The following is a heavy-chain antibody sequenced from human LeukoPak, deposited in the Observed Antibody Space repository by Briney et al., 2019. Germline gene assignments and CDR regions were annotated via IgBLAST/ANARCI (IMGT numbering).Heavy chain of an antibody. Sequence: SETLSLTCTVSGASISSYYWSWIRQPPGKGLEWIGRIYYSGSTNYNPSLKSRITISVDTSKNQFSLKLSSVTAADTAVYYCARYSSWIVREVFYWGRGTLVTVSS. D-gene: IGHD6-13*01. CDR2: IYYSGST. J-gene: IGHJ2*01. CDR1: GASISSYY. V-gene: IGHV4-59*12. CDR3: ARYSSWIVREVFY.